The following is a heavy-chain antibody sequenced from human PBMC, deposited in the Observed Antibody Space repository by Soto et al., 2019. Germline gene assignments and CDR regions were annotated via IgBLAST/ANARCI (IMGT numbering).Heavy chain of an antibody. CDR2: ISTFNGKT. CDR1: RYTFTSHG. D-gene: IGHD1-26*01. Sequence: QVQLVQSGGDVKTPGASVKVSCTTFRYTFTSHGIAWVRQAPGQGLEWMGWISTFNGKTDYAQKFQGRVTMTADTITSAVQMGLRSLRSEDTAVYYCARLLTEGATFREDAFDLWGQGTKVTVSS. V-gene: IGHV1-18*01. J-gene: IGHJ3*01. CDR3: ARLLTEGATFREDAFDL.